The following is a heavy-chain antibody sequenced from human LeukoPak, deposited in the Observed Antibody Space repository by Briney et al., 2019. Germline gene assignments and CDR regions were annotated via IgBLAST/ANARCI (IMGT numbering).Heavy chain of an antibody. CDR2: IKGDGGEK. CDR1: GFIFSNTW. CDR3: TRDDFSGSYCD. J-gene: IGHJ4*02. D-gene: IGHD1-26*01. Sequence: GGSLRLSCAASGFIFSNTWMSCVRQAPGKGLEWVANIKGDGGEKYYVDSVKGRFTISRDNTRNSLYLQMNSLRADDSATYYCTRDDFSGSYCDWGQGTLVTVSS. V-gene: IGHV3-7*01.